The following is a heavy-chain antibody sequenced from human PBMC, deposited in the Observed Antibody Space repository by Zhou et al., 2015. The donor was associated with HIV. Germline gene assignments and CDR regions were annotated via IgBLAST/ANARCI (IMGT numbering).Heavy chain of an antibody. J-gene: IGHJ3*02. Sequence: QVQLVQSGAEVKKPGSSVKVSCKASGGTFSSYAISWVRQAPGQGLEWMGGIIPIFGTANYAQKLQGRVTMTTDTSTSTAYMELRSLRSDDTAVYYCARDLPWDYYDSSGYYYWVDCAFDIWGQGTMVTXLQ. CDR1: GGTFSSYA. V-gene: IGHV1-69*05. CDR2: IIPIFGTA. D-gene: IGHD3-22*01. CDR3: ARDLPWDYYDSSGYYYWVDCAFDI.